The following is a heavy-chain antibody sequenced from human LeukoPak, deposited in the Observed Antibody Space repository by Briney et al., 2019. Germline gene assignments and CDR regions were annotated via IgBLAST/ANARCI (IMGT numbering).Heavy chain of an antibody. Sequence: PGGSLRLSCAASGFTFSSYSMNWVRQAPGKGLGWVSSISSSSYIYYADSVKGRFTISRDNAKNSLYLQMNSLRAEDTAVYYCARGFEYSSPWGQGTLATVSS. D-gene: IGHD6-6*01. CDR3: ARGFEYSSP. CDR2: ISSSSYI. J-gene: IGHJ5*02. V-gene: IGHV3-21*01. CDR1: GFTFSSYS.